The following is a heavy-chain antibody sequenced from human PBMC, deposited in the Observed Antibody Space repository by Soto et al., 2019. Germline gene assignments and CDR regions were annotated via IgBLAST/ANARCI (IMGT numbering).Heavy chain of an antibody. Sequence: QVQLVQSGAEVKTPGSSLKVSCKVSGSRFSNYVISWVRQAPGHGLEWLGRIIPIFNSTKYAQSFQGRVTDTPDQSTNTASLELGSLGSYDTAVYYCAREGRGKKAGYNGLVSLGYWGQGTLVTVSS. CDR2: IIPIFNST. V-gene: IGHV1-69*01. CDR3: AREGRGKKAGYNGLVSLGY. D-gene: IGHD2-2*02. J-gene: IGHJ4*02. CDR1: GSRFSNYV.